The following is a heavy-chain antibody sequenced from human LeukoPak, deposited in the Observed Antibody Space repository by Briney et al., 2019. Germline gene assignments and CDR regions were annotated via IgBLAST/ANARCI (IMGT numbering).Heavy chain of an antibody. D-gene: IGHD3-22*01. J-gene: IGHJ3*02. Sequence: ASVKVSCKASGYTFTSYYMHWVRQAPGQGLEWMGIINPSGGSTSYAQKFQGRVTMTRDTSTSTVYMELSSLRSEDTAVYYCATISLMDNYYDSSGTMDAFDIWGQGTMVTVSS. V-gene: IGHV1-46*03. CDR2: INPSGGST. CDR1: GYTFTSYY. CDR3: ATISLMDNYYDSSGTMDAFDI.